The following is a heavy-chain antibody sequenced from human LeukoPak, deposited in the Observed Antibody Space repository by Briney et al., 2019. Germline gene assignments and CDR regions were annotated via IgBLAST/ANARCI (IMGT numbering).Heavy chain of an antibody. CDR1: GFTFSSYA. CDR3: ARRAGAYSHPYDY. D-gene: IGHD4/OR15-4a*01. V-gene: IGHV3-23*01. CDR2: ISGSGGST. J-gene: IGHJ4*02. Sequence: GGSLRLSCAASGFTFSSYAMSWVRQAPGKGLEWVSLISGSGGSTYYADSVKGRFTISRDNSKNTLYLQMNSLRAEDTAVYYCARRAGAYSHPYDYWGQGTLVTVSS.